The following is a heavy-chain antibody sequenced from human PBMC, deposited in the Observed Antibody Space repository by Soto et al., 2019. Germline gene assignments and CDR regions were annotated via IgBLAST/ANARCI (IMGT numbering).Heavy chain of an antibody. CDR2: IIPILGIA. J-gene: IGHJ4*01. Sequence: QVQLVQSGAEVKKPGSSVKVSCKASGGTFSSYTISWVRQAPGQGLEWMGRIIPILGIANYAQKFQGRVTITADKSTRTAYMELSSLRSEDPAVYYCCFSISAQYSFDYWGHGTLVTVSS. CDR3: CFSISAQYSFDY. D-gene: IGHD3-16*01. V-gene: IGHV1-69*02. CDR1: GGTFSSYT.